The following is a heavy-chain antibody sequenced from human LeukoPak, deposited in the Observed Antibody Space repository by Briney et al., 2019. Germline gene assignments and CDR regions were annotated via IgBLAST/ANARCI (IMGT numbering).Heavy chain of an antibody. J-gene: IGHJ4*02. CDR3: ARHRDYNFDYFDY. V-gene: IGHV4-39*01. CDR1: GDSISSSTYY. D-gene: IGHD4-11*01. Sequence: SETLSLTCTVSGDSISSSTYYWGWIRQPPGKGLEWIGSIFYSGSTYYNPSLKSRVTISVDTSKNQFSLKVNFVTAADTAVYYCARHRDYNFDYFDYWGQGTLVTVSS. CDR2: IFYSGST.